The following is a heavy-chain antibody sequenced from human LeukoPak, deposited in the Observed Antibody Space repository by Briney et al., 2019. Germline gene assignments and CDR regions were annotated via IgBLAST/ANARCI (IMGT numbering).Heavy chain of an antibody. Sequence: GGSLRLSCVVSGFTFSGYSMNWVRQAPGKGLEWVSYISGSSSTIFYADSMKGRFTVSRDNAKNSLYLQMDSLRGGDTAVYYCTRGRPGHYYDYWGQGTRVTVSS. CDR1: GFTFSGYS. V-gene: IGHV3-48*01. CDR3: TRGRPGHYYDY. D-gene: IGHD6-6*01. CDR2: ISGSSSTI. J-gene: IGHJ4*02.